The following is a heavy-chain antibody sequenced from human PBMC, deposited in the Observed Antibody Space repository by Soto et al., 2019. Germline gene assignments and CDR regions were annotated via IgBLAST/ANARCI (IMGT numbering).Heavy chain of an antibody. J-gene: IGHJ6*02. Sequence: GGSLRLSCAASGFTFSSYLMSWVRQAPGKGLEWVANIKQDGIEKYYVDSVKGRFTISRDNAKNSLYLQMNSLRAEDTAVYYCARDMRFLEWFEDYYYYGMDVWGPGTTVTAP. CDR1: GFTFSSYL. D-gene: IGHD3-3*01. V-gene: IGHV3-7*01. CDR2: IKQDGIEK. CDR3: ARDMRFLEWFEDYYYYGMDV.